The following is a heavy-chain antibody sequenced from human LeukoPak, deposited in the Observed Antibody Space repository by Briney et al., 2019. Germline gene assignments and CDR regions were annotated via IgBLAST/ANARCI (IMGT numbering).Heavy chain of an antibody. CDR1: GFTFSSYW. CDR2: LNQDGIEE. CDR3: ARGSRYCSGANCYGYSFDF. Sequence: GGSLRLSCTASGFTFSSYWMSWVRQAPGKGLEWVASLNQDGIEEFYVDSVRGRFSLSRDNAKNSLDLQMNSLRVEDTAMYYCARGSRYCSGANCYGYSFDFWGQGTLVTVSS. J-gene: IGHJ4*02. V-gene: IGHV3-7*01. D-gene: IGHD2-2*01.